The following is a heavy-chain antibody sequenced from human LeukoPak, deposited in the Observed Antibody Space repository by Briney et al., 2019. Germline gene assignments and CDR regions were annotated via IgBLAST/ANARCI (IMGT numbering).Heavy chain of an antibody. CDR1: GFTFSSYW. CDR3: ARGERGSGPYYFDY. D-gene: IGHD6-19*01. V-gene: IGHV3-7*01. J-gene: IGHJ4*02. Sequence: GGSLRLSCAASGFTFSSYWMSWVRQAPGKGLEWVANIKQDGSEKYYVDSVKGRFTISRDNAKNSLYLQMNSLRAEDTAVYYCARGERGSGPYYFDYWGQGTLVTVSS. CDR2: IKQDGSEK.